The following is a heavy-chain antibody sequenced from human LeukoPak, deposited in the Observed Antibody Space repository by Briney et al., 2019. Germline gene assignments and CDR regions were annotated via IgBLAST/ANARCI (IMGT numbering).Heavy chain of an antibody. CDR1: GFTFSRYW. CDR2: INSDGSYT. CDR3: ARICSTTDCLISA. V-gene: IGHV3-74*01. J-gene: IGHJ4*02. D-gene: IGHD2-2*01. Sequence: GGSLRLSCAASGFTFSRYWMHWVRQAPGKGLVWVSRINSDGSYTSYADFVKGRFTISRDNAKNTVYLQMSSLRAEETAVYYCARICSTTDCLISAWGQGTLVTVSS.